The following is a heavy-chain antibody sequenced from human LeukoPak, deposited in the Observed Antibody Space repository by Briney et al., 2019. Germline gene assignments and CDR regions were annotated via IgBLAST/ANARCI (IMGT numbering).Heavy chain of an antibody. Sequence: NPSETLSLTCAVYGGSFSGYYWSWISQPPGKGLEWIGEINHSGSTNYNPSLKSRVTISVDTSKNQFSLKLSSVTAAGTAVYYCAREARSWTEDYWGQGTLVTVSS. CDR1: GGSFSGYY. CDR2: INHSGST. CDR3: AREARSWTEDY. J-gene: IGHJ4*02. V-gene: IGHV4-34*01. D-gene: IGHD6-13*01.